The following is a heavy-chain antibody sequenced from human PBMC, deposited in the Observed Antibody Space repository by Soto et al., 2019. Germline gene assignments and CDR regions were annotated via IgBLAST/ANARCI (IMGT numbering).Heavy chain of an antibody. V-gene: IGHV3-30-3*01. J-gene: IGHJ6*02. D-gene: IGHD6-13*01. CDR3: ARDITGQQLAPLQTYYYYGMDV. CDR2: ISYDGSNK. Sequence: GGSLRLSCAASGFTFSSYAMHWVRQAPGKGLEWVAVISYDGSNKYYADSVKGRFTISRDNSKNTLYLQMNSLRAEDTAVYYCARDITGQQLAPLQTYYYYGMDVWGQGTTVTVSS. CDR1: GFTFSSYA.